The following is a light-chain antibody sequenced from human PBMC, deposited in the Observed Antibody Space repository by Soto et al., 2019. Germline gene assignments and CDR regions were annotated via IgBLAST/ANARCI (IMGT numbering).Light chain of an antibody. CDR3: TSYTNSDTLGG. Sequence: QSALTQPASVSGSPGQSITISCTGSSSDVGGHNYVSWYQQHPGKAPKLMIFEVSSRPSGVSNRFSGSKSGNTASLTLSGLQAEAEADYYCTSYTNSDTLGGVGSGTKLTVL. CDR2: EVS. V-gene: IGLV2-14*01. J-gene: IGLJ1*01. CDR1: SSDVGGHNY.